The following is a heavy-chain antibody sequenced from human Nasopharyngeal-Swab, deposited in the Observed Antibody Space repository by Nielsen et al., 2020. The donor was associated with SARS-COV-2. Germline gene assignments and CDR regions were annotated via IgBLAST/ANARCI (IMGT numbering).Heavy chain of an antibody. CDR1: GFTFSNFA. CDR3: AKDHGDYCSSTSCYSWGYYYGMDV. J-gene: IGHJ6*02. D-gene: IGHD2-2*01. Sequence: GESLKISCAASGFTFSNFAMSWVRQAPGKGLEWVSVISGGSDSTYYTDSVRGRFTISRDNSKNTLYLQMNSLRAEDTAVYYCAKDHGDYCSSTSCYSWGYYYGMDVWGQGTTVTVSS. CDR2: ISGGSDST. V-gene: IGHV3-23*01.